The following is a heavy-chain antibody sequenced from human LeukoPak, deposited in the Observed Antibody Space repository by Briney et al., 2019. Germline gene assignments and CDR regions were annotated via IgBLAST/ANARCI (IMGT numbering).Heavy chain of an antibody. Sequence: GGSLRLSCAASGFTFSSYWMHWVRQAPGKGLVWVSRINSDGSSTSYADSVKGRFTISRDNAKNTLYLQMNSLRAEDTAVYYCAKSAAGPLWYYYGMDVWGQGTTVTVSS. CDR1: GFTFSSYW. D-gene: IGHD6-13*01. J-gene: IGHJ6*02. V-gene: IGHV3-74*01. CDR2: INSDGSST. CDR3: AKSAAGPLWYYYGMDV.